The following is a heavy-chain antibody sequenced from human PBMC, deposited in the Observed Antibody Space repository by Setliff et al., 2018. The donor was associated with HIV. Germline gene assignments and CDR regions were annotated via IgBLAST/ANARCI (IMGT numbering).Heavy chain of an antibody. CDR2: IHYTGST. CDR3: ARDGGGYSSGDAFDI. CDR1: GYSISRDYY. V-gene: IGHV4-38-2*02. Sequence: SETLSLTCAVSGYSISRDYYWGWIRQPPGKGLEWIGYIHYTGSTTYNPSLKSRVTISVDTSKNQFSLKLSSVTAADTAVYYCARDGGGYSSGDAFDIWGQGTMVTVSS. J-gene: IGHJ3*02. D-gene: IGHD6-19*01.